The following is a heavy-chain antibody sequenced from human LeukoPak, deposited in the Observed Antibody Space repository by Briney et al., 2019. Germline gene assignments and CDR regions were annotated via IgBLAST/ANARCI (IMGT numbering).Heavy chain of an antibody. J-gene: IGHJ4*02. CDR1: GGSFSGYY. Sequence: SETLSLTCAVYGGSFSGYYWSWIRQPPGKGLEWIGEINHSGSTNYNPSLKSRLTISVDTSKNQFSLKLSSVTAADTAVYYCARGGWQLEWGYFDYWGQGTLITVSS. CDR2: INHSGST. CDR3: ARGGWQLEWGYFDY. V-gene: IGHV4-34*01. D-gene: IGHD6-6*01.